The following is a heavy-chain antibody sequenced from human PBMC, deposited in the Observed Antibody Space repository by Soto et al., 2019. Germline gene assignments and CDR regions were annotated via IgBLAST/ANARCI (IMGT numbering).Heavy chain of an antibody. V-gene: IGHV3-74*01. Sequence: GGSLRLSCAASGFTFSNDLMNWVRQGPGKGLEWVSRIISGGTKVTYADSVKGRFTIARDNAKNTLYLEMHSLTAEDTAVYYCARERTSKGGMDVWGQGTTVTVSS. J-gene: IGHJ6*02. CDR2: IISGGTKV. CDR1: GFTFSNDL. CDR3: ARERTSKGGMDV.